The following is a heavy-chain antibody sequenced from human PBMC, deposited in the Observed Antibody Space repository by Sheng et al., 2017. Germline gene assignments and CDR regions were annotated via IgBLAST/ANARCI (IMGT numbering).Heavy chain of an antibody. CDR2: ISSSSSTI. J-gene: IGHJ6*03. Sequence: EVQLVESGGGLVQPGGSLRLSCAASGFTFSSYSMNWVRQAPGKGLEWVSYISSSSSTIYYADSVKGRFTISRDNAKNSLYLQMNSLRAEDTAVYYCARNPYDSYYYYYMDVWGKGTTVTVSS. CDR3: ARNPYDSYYYYYMDV. V-gene: IGHV3-48*01. D-gene: IGHD5-12*01. CDR1: GFTFSSYS.